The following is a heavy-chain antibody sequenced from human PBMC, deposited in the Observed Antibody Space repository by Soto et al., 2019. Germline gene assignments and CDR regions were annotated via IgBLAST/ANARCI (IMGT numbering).Heavy chain of an antibody. CDR1: GYSFTSYW. V-gene: IGHV5-51*01. CDR2: IYPGDSDT. J-gene: IGHJ6*02. Sequence: GESLKISCKGSGYSFTSYWNGGVRQMPGKGLEWMGIIYPGDSDTRYSPSFQGQVTISADKSISTAYLQWSSLKASDTAMYYCARHRYYGSGVRTDYYYYGMDVWGQGTTVTVSS. CDR3: ARHRYYGSGVRTDYYYYGMDV. D-gene: IGHD3-10*01.